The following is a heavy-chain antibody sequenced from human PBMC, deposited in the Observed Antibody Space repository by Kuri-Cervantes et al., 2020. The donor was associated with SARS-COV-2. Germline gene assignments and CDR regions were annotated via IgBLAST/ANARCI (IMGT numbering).Heavy chain of an antibody. J-gene: IGHJ4*02. Sequence: SVKVSCKASGGTFSSYAISWVRQAPGQGLEWMGGIIPIFGTVNYAQKFQGRVTITADESTSTAYMELSSLRSEDTAVYYCATPERGYSYGGYFDYWGQGTLVTVSS. V-gene: IGHV1-69*13. CDR3: ATPERGYSYGGYFDY. D-gene: IGHD5-18*01. CDR2: IIPIFGTV. CDR1: GGTFSSYA.